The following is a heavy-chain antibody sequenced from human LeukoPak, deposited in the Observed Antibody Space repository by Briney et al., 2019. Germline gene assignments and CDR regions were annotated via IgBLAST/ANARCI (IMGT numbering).Heavy chain of an antibody. CDR2: IYTSGST. Sequence: SQTLSLTCTVSGGFISSGSYYWSWIRQPAGKGLEWIGRIYTSGSTNYNPSLKSRVTISVDTSKNQFSLNLSSVTAADTAVYYCARVKAGGYFDYWGQGTLVTVSS. J-gene: IGHJ4*02. D-gene: IGHD1-14*01. CDR3: ARVKAGGYFDY. CDR1: GGFISSGSYY. V-gene: IGHV4-61*02.